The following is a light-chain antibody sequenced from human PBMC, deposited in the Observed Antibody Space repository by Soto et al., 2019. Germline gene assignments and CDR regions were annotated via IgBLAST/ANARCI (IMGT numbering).Light chain of an antibody. CDR1: SGDIGSYNR. CDR3: SSYTNINTRACV. J-gene: IGLJ1*01. CDR2: EVT. V-gene: IGLV2-14*01. Sequence: QSALTQPASVSGSPGQSITISCTGTSGDIGSYNRVSWYQQHPGKAPKLIIYEVTDRPSGVSNRFSGSKSGNTADLTISGLQAEDEAEYYCSSYTNINTRACVFGTGTKVTAL.